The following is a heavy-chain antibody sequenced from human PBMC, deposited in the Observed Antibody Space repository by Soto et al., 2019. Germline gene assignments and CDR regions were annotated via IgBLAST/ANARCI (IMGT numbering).Heavy chain of an antibody. CDR2: IIPICGTA. Sequence: QVQLVQSGGEVKKPGWSVKVSCTASGGTFSRYAINWVRQAPGQGLEWMGGIIPICGTANHAQEFQGRVTITADESTRTAYMELRSLRPEDTAVYYCARDWGLCCFDPWGQGTLVTVSS. D-gene: IGHD3-16*01. J-gene: IGHJ5*02. CDR3: ARDWGLCCFDP. CDR1: GGTFSRYA. V-gene: IGHV1-69*01.